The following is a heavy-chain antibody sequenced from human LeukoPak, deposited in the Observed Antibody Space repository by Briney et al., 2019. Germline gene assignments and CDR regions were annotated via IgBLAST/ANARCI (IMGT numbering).Heavy chain of an antibody. Sequence: GGSLRLSCAASGFTFSSYGMHWVRQAPGKGLEWVAVIWYDGSNEYYADSVKGRFTISRDNSKNTLYLQMNSLRAEDTAVYYCARDPRGGSGSYSVDWGQGTLVTVSS. V-gene: IGHV3-33*01. CDR3: ARDPRGGSGSYSVD. J-gene: IGHJ4*02. CDR2: IWYDGSNE. CDR1: GFTFSSYG. D-gene: IGHD3-10*01.